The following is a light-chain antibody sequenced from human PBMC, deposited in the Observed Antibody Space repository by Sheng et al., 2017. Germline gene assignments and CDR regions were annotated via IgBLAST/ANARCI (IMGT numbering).Light chain of an antibody. V-gene: IGKV3-15*01. CDR2: GAS. J-gene: IGKJ1*01. Sequence: EIVMTQSPATLSVSPGERATLSCRASQPISSSYLAWYQQKPGQAPRLLIYGASTRATGIPARFSGSGSGPEFTLTISSLQSEDFAVYYCQQYNSYWTFGLGTKVEIK. CDR3: QQYNSYWT. CDR1: QPISSSY.